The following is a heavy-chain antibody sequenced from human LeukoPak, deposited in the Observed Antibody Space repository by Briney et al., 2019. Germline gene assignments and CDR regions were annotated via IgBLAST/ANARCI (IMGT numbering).Heavy chain of an antibody. CDR1: GGTFISYA. CDR3: ARNLYCGGDCYSVGMDV. Sequence: ASVKVSCKASGGTFISYAISWVRQAPGQGLEWMGGIIPIFGTANYAQKFQGRVTITADESTSTAYMELSSLRSEDTAVYYCARNLYCGGDCYSVGMDVWGQGTTVTVSS. J-gene: IGHJ6*02. CDR2: IIPIFGTA. V-gene: IGHV1-69*13. D-gene: IGHD2-21*02.